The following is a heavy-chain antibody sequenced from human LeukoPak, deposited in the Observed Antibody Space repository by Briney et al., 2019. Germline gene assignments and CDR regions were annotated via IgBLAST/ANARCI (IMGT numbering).Heavy chain of an antibody. CDR2: ISWDGGST. J-gene: IGHJ6*02. CDR1: GFTFDDYT. D-gene: IGHD1-26*01. V-gene: IGHV3-43*01. CDR3: AREGLGYYYGMDV. Sequence: PGGSLRLSCAASGFTFDDYTMHWVRQAPGKGLEWVSLISWDGGSTYYADSVKGRFTISRDNSKNSLYLQMNSLRTEDTALYYCAREGLGYYYGMDVWGQGTTVTVSS.